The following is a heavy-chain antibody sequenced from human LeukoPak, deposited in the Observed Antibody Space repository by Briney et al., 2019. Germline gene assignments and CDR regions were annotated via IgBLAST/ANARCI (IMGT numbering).Heavy chain of an antibody. D-gene: IGHD5-24*01. CDR3: AKDSVERAAINHHCDY. CDR1: GFTFSSYA. Sequence: PGGSLRLSCAASGFTFSSYAMRWVRQPPGKGLEWVSPISGSGGSTYYANSVKGRFTISRDNSKNTLYLQMNSLRPEDTALYYCAKDSVERAAINHHCDYWGQGTLVTVSS. CDR2: ISGSGGST. V-gene: IGHV3-23*01. J-gene: IGHJ4*02.